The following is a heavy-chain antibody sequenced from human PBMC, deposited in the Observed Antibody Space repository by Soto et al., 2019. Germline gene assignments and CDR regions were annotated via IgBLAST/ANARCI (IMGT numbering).Heavy chain of an antibody. J-gene: IGHJ4*02. CDR2: IYHSGST. CDR1: GGSISSGGYS. D-gene: IGHD1-26*01. CDR3: ARRETSGWEYFDY. Sequence: PSETLSLTCAVSGGSISSGGYSWSWIRQPPGKGLEWIGYIYHSGSTYYNPSLKSRVTISVDRSKNQFSLRLSSVTAADTAVYYCARRETSGWEYFDYWGQGSLVTVSS. V-gene: IGHV4-30-2*01.